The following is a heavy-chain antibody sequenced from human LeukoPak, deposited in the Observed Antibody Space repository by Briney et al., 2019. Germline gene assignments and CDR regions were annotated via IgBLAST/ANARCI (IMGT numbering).Heavy chain of an antibody. V-gene: IGHV3-9*01. CDR1: GFNFDDYA. CDR3: AKAHDYGDYAGFDY. CDR2: ISWNSGNI. J-gene: IGHJ4*02. Sequence: PGGSLRLSCAASGFNFDDYAMHWVRQAPGKGLEWVSGISWNSGNIAYADSVKGRFTISRDSAKTSLYLQINNLRAEDTALYYWAKAHDYGDYAGFDYWGQGTLVSVSS. D-gene: IGHD4-17*01.